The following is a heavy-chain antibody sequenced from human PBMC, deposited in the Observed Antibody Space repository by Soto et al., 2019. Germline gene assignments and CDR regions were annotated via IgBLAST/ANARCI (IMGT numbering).Heavy chain of an antibody. V-gene: IGHV4-4*02. CDR1: GGSSSSENL. J-gene: IGHJ2*01. CDR2: IHDSGST. CDR3: ARLKSPTTVKTNWYFDL. D-gene: IGHD4-17*01. Sequence: QVQLQESGPGLVKPSGTLSLTCAVSGGSSSSENLWSWVRQPPGKGLEWIGEIHDSGSTKYNPSLKSRVTVSLDKSKNQFSLKLSSVTAADTAVYYCARLKSPTTVKTNWYFDLWGRGTLVTVSS.